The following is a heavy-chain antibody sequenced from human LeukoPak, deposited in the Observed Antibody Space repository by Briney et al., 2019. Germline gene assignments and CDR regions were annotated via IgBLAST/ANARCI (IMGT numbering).Heavy chain of an antibody. Sequence: GGSLRLSCAASGFTFNNYAMSWVRQVPGKGLEWVSAVSGDGRTTHYVDSVKGRFTISRDNSKNTLYLQMNSLRAEDTAVYYCAKALGHRVATTGNWGQGTLVTVSS. D-gene: IGHD5-12*01. CDR1: GFTFNNYA. V-gene: IGHV3-23*01. J-gene: IGHJ4*02. CDR2: VSGDGRTT. CDR3: AKALGHRVATTGN.